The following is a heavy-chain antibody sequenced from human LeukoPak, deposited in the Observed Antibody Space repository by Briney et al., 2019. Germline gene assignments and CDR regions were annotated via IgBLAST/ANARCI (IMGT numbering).Heavy chain of an antibody. D-gene: IGHD1-26*01. CDR3: ARASGSSDFDY. Sequence: SETLSLTCTVSGGSISSYYWSWIRQPPGKGLEWIGYIYYIGSTNYNPSLKSRVTISVDTSKNQFSLKLSSVTAADTAVYYCARASGSSDFDYWGQGTLVTVSS. CDR1: GGSISSYY. V-gene: IGHV4-59*01. CDR2: IYYIGST. J-gene: IGHJ4*02.